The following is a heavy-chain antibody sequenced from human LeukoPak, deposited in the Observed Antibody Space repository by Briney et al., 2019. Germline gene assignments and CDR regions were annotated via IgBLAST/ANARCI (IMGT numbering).Heavy chain of an antibody. V-gene: IGHV4-34*01. CDR1: GGSFSGYY. D-gene: IGHD5-18*01. Sequence: SETLSLTCAVYGGSFSGYYWSWIRQPPGKGLEWIGEINHSGSTNYNPSLKSRVTISVDTSKNQFSLKLSSVTAADTAVYYCARRGRGYSYGSRYFDCWGQGTLVTVSS. CDR2: INHSGST. CDR3: ARRGRGYSYGSRYFDC. J-gene: IGHJ4*02.